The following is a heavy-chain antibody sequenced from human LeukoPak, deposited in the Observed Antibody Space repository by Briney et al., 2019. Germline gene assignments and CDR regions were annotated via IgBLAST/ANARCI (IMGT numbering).Heavy chain of an antibody. J-gene: IGHJ4*02. CDR2: ISSSSSYI. CDR1: GFTFSSYC. Sequence: GGSLRLSCAASGFTFSSYCMNWVRQAPGKGLEWVSSISSSSSYIYYADSVKGRFTISRDNAKNSLYLQMNSLRAEDTAVYYCARVRQWLVDYFGYWGQGTLVTVSS. V-gene: IGHV3-21*01. CDR3: ARVRQWLVDYFGY. D-gene: IGHD6-19*01.